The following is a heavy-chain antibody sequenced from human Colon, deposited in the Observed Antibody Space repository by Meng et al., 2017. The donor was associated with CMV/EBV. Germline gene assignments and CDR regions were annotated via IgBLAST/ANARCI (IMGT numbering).Heavy chain of an antibody. CDR3: AKGSVEWLYYGMDV. V-gene: IGHV3-23*03. CDR1: GFTFKNHA. D-gene: IGHD3-3*01. CDR2: IYAGGRST. J-gene: IGHJ6*02. Sequence: GGSLRLSCAASGFTFKNHAMSWVRQAPGKGLEWASVIYAGGRSTYFADSVKGRFIISRDDSKSMLYLEMNSLRAEDTAIYYCAKGSVEWLYYGMDVWGQGTTVTVSS.